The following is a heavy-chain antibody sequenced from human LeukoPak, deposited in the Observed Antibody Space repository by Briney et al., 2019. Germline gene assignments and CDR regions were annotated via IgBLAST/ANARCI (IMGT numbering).Heavy chain of an antibody. J-gene: IGHJ5*02. CDR2: IYIRGTT. D-gene: IGHD3-22*01. CDR3: TTTAPYYYDNSGYFYP. CDR1: GDSISSGSYY. V-gene: IGHV4-61*02. Sequence: SSQTLSLTCTVSGDSISSGSYYWSWIRQPAGKGLEWIGRIYIRGTTTYNSSLKSRVTISVDTSKNQFSLKLSSVTAADTAVYYCTTTAPYYYDNSGYFYPWGQGTLVTVSS.